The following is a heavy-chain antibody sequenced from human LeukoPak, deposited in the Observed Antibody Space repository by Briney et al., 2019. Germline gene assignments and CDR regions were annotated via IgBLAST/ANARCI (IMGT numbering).Heavy chain of an antibody. CDR1: GYTFTNYG. Sequence: GASVKVPCKASGYTFTNYGISWVRQAPGQGPEWMGWISAYNANTKFAQKLQGRVTMTTDTSTSTAYMELRSLRSDDTAVYYCARDRSGQSFGYYYYGMDVWGQGTTVTVSS. D-gene: IGHD3-3*01. CDR2: ISAYNANT. CDR3: ARDRSGQSFGYYYYGMDV. J-gene: IGHJ6*02. V-gene: IGHV1-18*01.